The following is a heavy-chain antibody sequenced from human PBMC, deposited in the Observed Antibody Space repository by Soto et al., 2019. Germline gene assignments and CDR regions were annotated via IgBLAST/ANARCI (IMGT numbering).Heavy chain of an antibody. V-gene: IGHV3-23*01. J-gene: IGHJ6*03. Sequence: EVQLLESGGGLVQPGGSLRLSCAASGFTFSNYAMSWVRQAPGKGLEWVSAITGSGGSTYYADSVKGWFTVSRDNSKNTLCLQMNSLRADDTAVYYCAKARASDYYYYMDVWGKGTTVSVSS. CDR2: ITGSGGST. CDR3: AKARASDYYYYMDV. D-gene: IGHD1-26*01. CDR1: GFTFSNYA.